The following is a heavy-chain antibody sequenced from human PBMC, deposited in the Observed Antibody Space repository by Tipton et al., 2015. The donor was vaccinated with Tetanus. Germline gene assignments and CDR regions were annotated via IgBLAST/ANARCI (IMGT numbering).Heavy chain of an antibody. V-gene: IGHV4-30-4*08. Sequence: TLSLTCSVSGGSISSGDYYWTWIRQSPGKGLEWIGYMSHSGSANYNPSLKSRLAISVDTSKNQFSLKLSSVTAADTAVYYCARGRRGYHYDSNGFYTPLYYFDYWGPGTLATVSA. J-gene: IGHJ4*02. CDR3: ARGRRGYHYDSNGFYTPLYYFDY. CDR2: MSHSGSA. CDR1: GGSISSGDYY. D-gene: IGHD3-22*01.